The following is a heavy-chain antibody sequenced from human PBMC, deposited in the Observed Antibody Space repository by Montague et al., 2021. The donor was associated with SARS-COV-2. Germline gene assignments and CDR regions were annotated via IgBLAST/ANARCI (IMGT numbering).Heavy chain of an antibody. Sequence: SETLSLTCTVSGFSIGSGDYCGWIRQPPGKGLEWIGSIYHSGTTYYNPSLQSRLTMSIDTSTNQFSLRLTSVTAADTAVFFCVREKAGGLRNVFGIWGQGTTVTVSS. CDR3: VREKAGGLRNVFGI. V-gene: IGHV4-38-2*02. J-gene: IGHJ3*02. CDR2: IYHSGTT. CDR1: GFSIGSGDY.